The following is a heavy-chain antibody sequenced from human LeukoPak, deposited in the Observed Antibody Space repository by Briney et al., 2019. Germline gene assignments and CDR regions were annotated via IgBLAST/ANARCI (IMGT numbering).Heavy chain of an antibody. D-gene: IGHD3-22*01. CDR2: IWNDGNDK. CDR1: GFTFSSYG. CDR3: ARGLDYDSSGYSNRIDY. V-gene: IGHV3-33*01. J-gene: IGHJ4*02. Sequence: GGSLRLSCEASGFTFSSYGMHWVRQAPGKGLERVAGIWNDGNDKYYADSVKGRFIISRDNSKNTLYLQMNSLRAEDTAVYYCARGLDYDSSGYSNRIDYWGQGTLVTVSS.